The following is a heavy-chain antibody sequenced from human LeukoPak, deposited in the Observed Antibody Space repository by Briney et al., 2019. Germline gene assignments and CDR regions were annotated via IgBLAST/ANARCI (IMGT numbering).Heavy chain of an antibody. CDR1: GGSISSYY. Sequence: SETLSLTCTVSGGSISSYYWSWIRQPAGKGLEWIGRIYTSRSTNYNPSLKSRVTMSVDTSKNQFSLKLSSVTAADTAVYYCARDSYYYGSGSLFDYWGQGTLVTVSS. CDR3: ARDSYYYGSGSLFDY. D-gene: IGHD3-10*01. J-gene: IGHJ4*02. CDR2: IYTSRST. V-gene: IGHV4-4*07.